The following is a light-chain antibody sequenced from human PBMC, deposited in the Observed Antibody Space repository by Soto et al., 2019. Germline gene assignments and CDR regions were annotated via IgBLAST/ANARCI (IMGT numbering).Light chain of an antibody. Sequence: DIQMTQSPSSLSAAIGDRVTITCRASQSIKNYLNWYQHKPGAAPKLLIFGASNLESGVPSRFSGSGSGTEFTLSISSLQPEDFATYYCQQGYSTTPIPFVQGTRVEMK. J-gene: IGKJ5*01. CDR1: QSIKNY. CDR2: GAS. CDR3: QQGYSTTPIP. V-gene: IGKV1-39*01.